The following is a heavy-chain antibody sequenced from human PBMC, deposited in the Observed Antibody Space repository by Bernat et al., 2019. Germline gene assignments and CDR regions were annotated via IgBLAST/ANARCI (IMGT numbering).Heavy chain of an antibody. J-gene: IGHJ4*02. V-gene: IGHV3-30*18. CDR2: ISYDGSNK. CDR1: GFTFSSYG. Sequence: QVQLVESGGGVVQPGRSLRLSCAASGFTFSSYGMHWVRQAPGKGLEWVAVISYDGSNKYYEDSVKGRLTISRDNSKNTLYLQMNSRRAEDTAVYYCAKEIDYWGQGTLVTVSS. CDR3: AKEIDY.